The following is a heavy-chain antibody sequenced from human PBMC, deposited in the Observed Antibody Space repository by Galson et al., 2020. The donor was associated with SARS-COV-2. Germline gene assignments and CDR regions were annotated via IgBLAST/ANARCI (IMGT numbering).Heavy chain of an antibody. CDR2: VYWDDDK. CDR1: GFSLSTPGVG. J-gene: IGHJ4*02. D-gene: IGHD3-3*01. V-gene: IGHV2-5*02. CDR3: VHNLGRDYYTADY. Sequence: SGPTLVKPTQTLTLTCTFSGFSLSTPGVGVGWVRQSPGKALEWLALVYWDDDKRYSPSLKNRLTITQDASKKQVVLTMTNMDPVDTATYYCVHNLGRDYYTADYWGQGTLVTISS.